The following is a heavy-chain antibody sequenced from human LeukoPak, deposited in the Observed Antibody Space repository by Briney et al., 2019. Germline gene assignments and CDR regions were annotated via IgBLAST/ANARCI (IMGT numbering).Heavy chain of an antibody. V-gene: IGHV3-48*03. CDR1: GFLFSDYE. Sequence: GGSLRLSCGASGFLFSDYEMNWVPQAPGKGLEWISYISTRGGTINYADSVEGRFTISRDNAKNALYLQMNSLRVEDTAFYYCVRDGYSYGYDFDYWGQGTLVAVSP. CDR2: ISTRGGTI. J-gene: IGHJ4*02. D-gene: IGHD5-18*01. CDR3: VRDGYSYGYDFDY.